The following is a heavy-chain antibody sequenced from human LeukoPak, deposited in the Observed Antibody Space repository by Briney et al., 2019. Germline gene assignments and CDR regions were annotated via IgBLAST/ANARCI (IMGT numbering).Heavy chain of an antibody. CDR2: IDPGSGGT. J-gene: IGHJ4*02. Sequence: ASVKVSCKASGYTFTGYYMHWVRQAPGQGLEWMGRIDPGSGGTKSAQKFQGRVIMTRDTSISTAYLDLSRLRSDDTAVYFCARSVGATLLDHWGQGSLVTVSS. D-gene: IGHD1-26*01. CDR1: GYTFTGYY. V-gene: IGHV1-2*06. CDR3: ARSVGATLLDH.